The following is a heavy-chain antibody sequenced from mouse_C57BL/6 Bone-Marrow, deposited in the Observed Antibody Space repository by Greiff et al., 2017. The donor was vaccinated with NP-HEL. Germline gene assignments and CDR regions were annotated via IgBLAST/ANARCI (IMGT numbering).Heavy chain of an antibody. J-gene: IGHJ1*03. CDR2: INYDGSST. D-gene: IGHD2-1*01. CDR1: GFTFSDYY. Sequence: EVMLVESEGGLVQPGSSMKLSCTASGFTFSDYYMAWVRQVPEKGLEWVANINYDGSSTYYLDSLKSRFIISRENAKNILYLQMSSLKSEDTATYYCARDRGNGNYWYFDVWGTGTTVTVSS. CDR3: ARDRGNGNYWYFDV. V-gene: IGHV5-16*01.